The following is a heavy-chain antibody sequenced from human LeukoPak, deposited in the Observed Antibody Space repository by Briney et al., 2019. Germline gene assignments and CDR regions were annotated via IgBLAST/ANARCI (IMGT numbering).Heavy chain of an antibody. CDR3: TILTVASNFDY. J-gene: IGHJ4*02. D-gene: IGHD6-19*01. CDR1: VFSFSVYE. V-gene: IGHV3-48*03. Sequence: GGSLRLSCAASVFSFSVYEIQCVRQAPGKGLEWIADISSSGTTTYYADSVKGRFTISRDNAKNSLYLQMNSLGSEDTAVYYCTILTVASNFDYWGQGTLVTVSS. CDR2: ISSSGTTT.